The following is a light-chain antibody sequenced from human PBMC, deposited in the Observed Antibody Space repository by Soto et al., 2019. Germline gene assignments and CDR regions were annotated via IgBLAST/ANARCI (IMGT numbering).Light chain of an antibody. CDR3: QQYGSSPYT. V-gene: IGKV3-20*01. J-gene: IGKJ2*01. Sequence: EIVLTQYPGTLSLSPGERATLSCRASQSVSSSFLAWYHQKPGQGPRLLIFGASSSATGVPDRFSGSGSGTDFPPTSSRLAPEVFAVYYCQQYGSSPYTFGQRTKLEIK. CDR2: GAS. CDR1: QSVSSSF.